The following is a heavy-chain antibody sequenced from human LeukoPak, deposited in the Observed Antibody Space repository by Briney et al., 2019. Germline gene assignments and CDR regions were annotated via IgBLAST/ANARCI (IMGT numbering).Heavy chain of an antibody. J-gene: IGHJ4*02. CDR2: ISGSGGST. D-gene: IGHD5-24*01. V-gene: IGHV3-23*01. Sequence: GFLRLSCAASEFSVGSNYMTWVRQAPGKGLEWVSAISGSGGSTYYADSVKGRFTISRDNSKNTLYLQMNSLRAEDTAVYYCAGRRDGFNYWGQGTLVTVSS. CDR3: AGRRDGFNY. CDR1: EFSVGSNY.